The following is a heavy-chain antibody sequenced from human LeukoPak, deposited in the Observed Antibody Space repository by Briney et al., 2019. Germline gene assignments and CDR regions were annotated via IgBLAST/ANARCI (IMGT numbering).Heavy chain of an antibody. CDR1: GDSFTSVTDY. J-gene: IGHJ5*02. CDR2: GDYSGST. D-gene: IGHD5-18*01. Sequence: SETLSLTCTVSGDSFTSVTDYWAWIRQPPGKGLEWIASGDYSGSTYYNPSLKSRVTISVDTSKNQFSLKLSSVTAADTAVYYCARLYSRSFDPWGQGTLVTVSS. V-gene: IGHV4-39*07. CDR3: ARLYSRSFDP.